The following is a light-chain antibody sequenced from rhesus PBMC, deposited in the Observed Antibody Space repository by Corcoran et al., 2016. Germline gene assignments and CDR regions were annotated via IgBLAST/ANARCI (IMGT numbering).Light chain of an antibody. Sequence: QAALTQPRSVSGYPGQSVTISCTGTSSDIGGDNYVSWYQQHPGTAPKLMIYEVSTRPSGVSDRFSGSKSGNTASLTISGLQAEDEADYYCCSVAGSYTNVFGSGTKLTV. CDR2: EVS. V-gene: IGLV2-32*01. CDR3: CSVAGSYTNV. J-gene: IGLJ6*01. CDR1: SSDIGGDNY.